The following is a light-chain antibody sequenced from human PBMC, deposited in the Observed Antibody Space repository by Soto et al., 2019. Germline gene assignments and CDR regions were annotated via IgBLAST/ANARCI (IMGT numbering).Light chain of an antibody. CDR2: KAS. CDR3: QQYFGYPWT. J-gene: IGKJ1*01. V-gene: IGKV1-5*03. Sequence: DIQMTQSPSTLSASVGDRVTITCRASQSINDWLAWYQQKPGKAPNLLIYKASSLQGGVPSRFVGSGSGTDITLTISTLQPDDFASYYCQQYFGYPWTFGQGTKVEFK. CDR1: QSINDW.